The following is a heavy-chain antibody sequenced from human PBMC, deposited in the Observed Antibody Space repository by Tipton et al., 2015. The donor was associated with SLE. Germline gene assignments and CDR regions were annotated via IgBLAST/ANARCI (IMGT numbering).Heavy chain of an antibody. CDR1: GGSISSGRYY. CDR2: IYTSGST. J-gene: IGHJ5*02. V-gene: IGHV4-61*02. Sequence: TLSLTCTVSGGSISSGRYYWSWIRQPAGKRLEWIGRIYTSGSTNYNPSLKSRVTISVDTSKNQFSLKLSSVTAADTAVYYCARDLEWLFGWFDPWGQGTLVTVSS. CDR3: ARDLEWLFGWFDP. D-gene: IGHD3-3*01.